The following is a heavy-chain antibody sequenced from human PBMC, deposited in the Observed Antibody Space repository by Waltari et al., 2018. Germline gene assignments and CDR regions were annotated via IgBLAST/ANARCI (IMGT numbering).Heavy chain of an antibody. CDR2: ISGSGGST. V-gene: IGHV3-23*01. CDR1: GFTFSSYA. Sequence: EVQLLESGGGLVQPGGSLRLSCAASGFTFSSYAMSWVRQAPGKGLGWVSAISGSGGSTYYADSGKGRFTISRDNSKNTLYLQMNSLRAEDTAVYYCAKDTRIVLVVVVVGGIDYWGQGTLVTVSS. J-gene: IGHJ4*02. D-gene: IGHD3-22*01. CDR3: AKDTRIVLVVVVVGGIDY.